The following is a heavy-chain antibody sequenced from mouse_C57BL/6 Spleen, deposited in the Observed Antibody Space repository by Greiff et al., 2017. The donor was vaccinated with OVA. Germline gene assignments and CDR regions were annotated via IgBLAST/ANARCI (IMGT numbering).Heavy chain of an antibody. Sequence: VQLQQPGAELVKPGASVKLSCKASGYTFTSYWMHWVKQRPGRGLEWIGRIAPNSGGTKYNEKFKSKATLTVDKPSSTAYMQLSSLTSEDSAVYYCASSTTVVARGYYYAMDYWGQGTSVTVSS. D-gene: IGHD1-1*01. CDR1: GYTFTSYW. CDR2: IAPNSGGT. CDR3: ASSTTVVARGYYYAMDY. V-gene: IGHV1-72*01. J-gene: IGHJ4*01.